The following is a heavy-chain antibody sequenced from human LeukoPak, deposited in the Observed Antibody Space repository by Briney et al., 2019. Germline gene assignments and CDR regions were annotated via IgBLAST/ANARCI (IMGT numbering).Heavy chain of an antibody. CDR3: ARGGGYYDFWSGVRGYYYYYYMDV. CDR2: MNPNSGNT. CDR1: GYTFTSYD. D-gene: IGHD3-3*01. J-gene: IGHJ6*03. V-gene: IGHV1-8*03. Sequence: GASVKVSCKASGYTFTSYDINWVRQATGQGLEWMGWMNPNSGNTGYAQKFQGRVTITRNTSISTAYMELSSLRSEDTAVYYCARGGGYYDFWSGVRGYYYYYYMDVWGKGTTVTVSS.